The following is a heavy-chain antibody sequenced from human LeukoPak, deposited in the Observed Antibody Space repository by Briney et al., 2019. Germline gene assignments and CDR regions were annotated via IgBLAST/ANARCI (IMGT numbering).Heavy chain of an antibody. CDR2: IIPIFGTA. D-gene: IGHD2-15*01. CDR3: ARDGGIGGRYMDV. Sequence: SVKVSCKASGGTFSSYAISWVRQAPGQGLEWMGGIIPIFGTANYAQKFQGRVTITTDESTSTAYMELSSLRSEDAAVYYCARDGGIGGRYMDVWGKGTTDTVSS. V-gene: IGHV1-69*05. CDR1: GGTFSSYA. J-gene: IGHJ6*03.